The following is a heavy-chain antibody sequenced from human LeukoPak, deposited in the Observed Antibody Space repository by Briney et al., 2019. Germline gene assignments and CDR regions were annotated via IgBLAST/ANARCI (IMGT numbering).Heavy chain of an antibody. V-gene: IGHV4-34*01. Sequence: KPSETLSLTCAVYGGSFSGYYWSWIRQPPGKGLEWIGEINHSGSTNYNPSLKSRVTISVDTSKNQFSLKLRSVTAADTAVYYCARSGERYQLLPFDYWGQGILVTVSS. D-gene: IGHD2-2*01. CDR3: ARSGERYQLLPFDY. CDR2: INHSGST. CDR1: GGSFSGYY. J-gene: IGHJ4*02.